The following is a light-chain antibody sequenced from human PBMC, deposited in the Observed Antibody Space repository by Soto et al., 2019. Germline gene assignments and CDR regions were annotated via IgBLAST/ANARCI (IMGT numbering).Light chain of an antibody. CDR1: HSLMYSDGISY. CDR2: KAS. CDR3: MQGTHWPPGT. Sequence: DVVMTQSPLSLPVTLGQPASISCRSSHSLMYSDGISYLSWFQQRPGQSPRRLIYKASNRDSWVPDRFSGSVSGTDFTLKISRVDADDVGVYYCMQGTHWPPGTLGQGTKLEIK. J-gene: IGKJ2*01. V-gene: IGKV2-30*01.